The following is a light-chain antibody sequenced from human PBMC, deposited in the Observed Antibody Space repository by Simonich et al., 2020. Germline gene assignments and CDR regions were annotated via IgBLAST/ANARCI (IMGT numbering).Light chain of an antibody. CDR3: VLYMGSGIGV. V-gene: IGLV8-61*01. CDR1: SGSVSTSYY. CDR2: GPN. Sequence: QTVVTQEPSFSVSPGGTVTLTFGLSSGSVSTSYYPSWSQQPPGQAPRTYSYGPNTRSLGGPYLCSGSILGNKAALTITGAQADDESDYYCVLYMGSGIGVFGGGTKLTVL. J-gene: IGLJ3*02.